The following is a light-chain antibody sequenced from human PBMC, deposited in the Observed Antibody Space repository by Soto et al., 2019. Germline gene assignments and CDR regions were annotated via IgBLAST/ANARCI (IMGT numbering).Light chain of an antibody. CDR1: SGHSSYV. J-gene: IGLJ2*01. V-gene: IGLV4-69*01. CDR3: QTWGSGISVV. Sequence: QPVLTQSPSASASLGASVKLTCTLSSGHSSYVVAWHQQQPEKGPRYLMKVNSDGSYRKGDGIPDRFSGSSSGAERYLTISSLQSEDEADYYCQTWGSGISVVFGGGTKLTVL. CDR2: VNSDGSY.